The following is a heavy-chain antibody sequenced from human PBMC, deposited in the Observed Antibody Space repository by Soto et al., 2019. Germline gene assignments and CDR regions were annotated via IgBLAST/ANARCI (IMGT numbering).Heavy chain of an antibody. CDR3: ARKPINGWKFDS. J-gene: IGHJ4*02. D-gene: IGHD6-19*01. Sequence: EVQLVESGGGLVQPGGSLRLSCAASGFTFSNYWMSWVRQAPGKGLEWVANIKQDGSQNYYVDSVKGRFTTSRDNTKNSFDLQMNSLRAEDTAVYYCARKPINGWKFDSWGRGTLVTVSS. CDR1: GFTFSNYW. V-gene: IGHV3-7*01. CDR2: IKQDGSQN.